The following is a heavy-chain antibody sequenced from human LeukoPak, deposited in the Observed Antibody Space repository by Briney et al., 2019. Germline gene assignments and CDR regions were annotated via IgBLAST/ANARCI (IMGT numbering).Heavy chain of an antibody. D-gene: IGHD5-18*01. CDR1: GFTFSSYG. V-gene: IGHV3-23*01. Sequence: PGGSLRLSCAASGFTFSSYGMSWVRQAPGKGLEWVSAISGSGGSTYYADSVKGRFTISRDNSMNTLYLQMNSLRAEDTAVYYCARKKLAVWLQAFDIWGQGTMVTVSS. J-gene: IGHJ3*02. CDR2: ISGSGGST. CDR3: ARKKLAVWLQAFDI.